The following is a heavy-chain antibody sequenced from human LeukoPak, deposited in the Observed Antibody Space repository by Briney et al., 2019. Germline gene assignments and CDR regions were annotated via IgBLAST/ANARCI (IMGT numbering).Heavy chain of an antibody. CDR1: GGSFSGYY. D-gene: IGHD3-3*01. CDR3: ARDFWSGYLYYFDY. J-gene: IGHJ4*02. CDR2: INHSGST. V-gene: IGHV4-34*01. Sequence: SETLSLTCAVYGGSFSGYYWSWIRQPPGKGLEWIGEINHSGSTNYNPSLKSRVTMSVDTSKNQFSLKLSSVTAADTAVYYCARDFWSGYLYYFDYWGQGTLVTVSS.